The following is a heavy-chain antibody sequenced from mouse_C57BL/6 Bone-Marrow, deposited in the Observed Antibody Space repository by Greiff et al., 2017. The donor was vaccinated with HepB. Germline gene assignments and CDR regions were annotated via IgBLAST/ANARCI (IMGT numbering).Heavy chain of an antibody. V-gene: IGHV3-1*01. D-gene: IGHD2-1*01. CDR2: ISYSGST. Sequence: EVQLQESGPGMVKPSQSLSLTCTVTGYSITSGYDWHWIRHFPGNKLEWMGYISYSGSTNYNPSLKSRISITHDTSKNHFFLKLNSVTTEDTATYYCARRGYYGNLYYFDYWGQGTTLTVSS. J-gene: IGHJ2*01. CDR1: GYSITSGYD. CDR3: ARRGYYGNLYYFDY.